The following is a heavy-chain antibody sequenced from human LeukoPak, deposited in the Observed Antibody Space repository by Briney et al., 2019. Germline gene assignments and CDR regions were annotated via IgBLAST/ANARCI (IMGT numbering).Heavy chain of an antibody. J-gene: IGHJ3*02. Sequence: PSETLSLTCTVSGGSISSSSYYWGWIRQPPGKGLEWSGSIYYSGSTYYNPSLKSRVTISVDTSKNQFSLKLSSVTAADTAVYYCARLGTYYYDSSGYFDAFDIWGQGTMVTVSS. CDR1: GGSISSSSYY. CDR3: ARLGTYYYDSSGYFDAFDI. V-gene: IGHV4-39*01. CDR2: IYYSGST. D-gene: IGHD3-22*01.